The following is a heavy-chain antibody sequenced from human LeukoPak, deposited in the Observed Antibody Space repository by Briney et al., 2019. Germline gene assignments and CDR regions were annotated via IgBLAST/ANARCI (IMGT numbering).Heavy chain of an antibody. CDR2: TYYSGST. CDR3: ARGYSSRY. V-gene: IGHV4-59*01. CDR1: GGSISSYY. Sequence: SETLSLTCTVSGGSISSYYWSWIRQPPGKGLEWIGYTYYSGSTNYNPSLKSRVTISVDTSKNQFSLKLSSVTAADTAVYYCARGYSSRYWGQGTLVTVSS. J-gene: IGHJ4*02. D-gene: IGHD6-13*01.